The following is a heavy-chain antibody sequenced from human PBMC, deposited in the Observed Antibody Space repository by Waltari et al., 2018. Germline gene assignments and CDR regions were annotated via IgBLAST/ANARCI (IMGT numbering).Heavy chain of an antibody. J-gene: IGHJ3*02. Sequence: QVQLVQSGPEAKKPGASVKVSCTASGYTFTSYTMHWERQAPGQRLEWMGVTRTSKTKYSEGFRGRVTITRDTTANTAYMEMTSLTSKDTAVYFCARYSGFYQDAFDIWGQGTMVTVAS. D-gene: IGHD1-26*01. CDR3: ARYSGFYQDAFDI. CDR2: TRTSKT. V-gene: IGHV1-3*04. CDR1: GYTFTSYT.